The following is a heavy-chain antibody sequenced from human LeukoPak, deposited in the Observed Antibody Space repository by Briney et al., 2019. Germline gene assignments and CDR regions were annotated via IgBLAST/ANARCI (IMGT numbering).Heavy chain of an antibody. CDR2: IKQDGSEK. CDR3: ARYCTFRTCSGTKFDS. Sequence: GGSLRLSCAASGFTFSTYWVSWVRQAPGKGLEWVANIKQDGSEKYYVDSVEGRFTISRDNARNSLYLLMNSLRAEDTAVYYCARYCTFRTCSGTKFDSWGQGTLVTVSS. D-gene: IGHD1-1*01. J-gene: IGHJ4*02. CDR1: GFTFSTYW. V-gene: IGHV3-7*01.